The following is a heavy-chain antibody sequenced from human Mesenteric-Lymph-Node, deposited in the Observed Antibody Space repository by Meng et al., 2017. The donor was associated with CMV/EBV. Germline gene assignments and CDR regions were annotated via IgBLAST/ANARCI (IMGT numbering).Heavy chain of an antibody. CDR2: INPHSGDT. CDR1: GYTFTGYY. Sequence: ASVKVSCKASGYTFTGYYMQWVRQAPGQGLEWMGWINPHSGDTKYTQKFQDRVTMTRDTSTDTAYMELSRLRSDDTAVYYCARDFIPFLTGYWDYYYGMDVWGQGTTVTVSS. CDR3: ARDFIPFLTGYWDYYYGMDV. V-gene: IGHV1-2*02. J-gene: IGHJ6*02. D-gene: IGHD3-9*01.